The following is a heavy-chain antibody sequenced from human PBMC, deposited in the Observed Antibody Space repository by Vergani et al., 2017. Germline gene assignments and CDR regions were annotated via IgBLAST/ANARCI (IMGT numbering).Heavy chain of an antibody. V-gene: IGHV4-39*01. J-gene: IGHJ4*02. D-gene: IGHD1-1*01. CDR3: ARGYLENDY. CDR2: IYYSGST. Sequence: QLQLQESGPGLVKPSETLSLTCTVSGGSISSSSYYWGWIRQPPGKGLAWIGSIYYSGSTYYNPSLKSRVTISVDTSKNQFSLKLSSVTAADTAVYYCARGYLENDYWGQGTLVTVSS. CDR1: GGSISSSSYY.